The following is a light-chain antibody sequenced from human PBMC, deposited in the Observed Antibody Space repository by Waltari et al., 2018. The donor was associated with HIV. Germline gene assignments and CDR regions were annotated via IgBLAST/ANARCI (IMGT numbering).Light chain of an antibody. J-gene: IGLJ1*01. Sequence: QSALTQPTSVSGSPGQSITISCTGTSSDVGGYNSVYWYQQHPGKAPKLMIFEVSNRPSGVSHRFSGSKSGNTASLTISGLQAEDEADYYCSSFTSTSSYVFGTGTKVTVL. CDR1: SSDVGGYNS. CDR3: SSFTSTSSYV. CDR2: EVS. V-gene: IGLV2-14*01.